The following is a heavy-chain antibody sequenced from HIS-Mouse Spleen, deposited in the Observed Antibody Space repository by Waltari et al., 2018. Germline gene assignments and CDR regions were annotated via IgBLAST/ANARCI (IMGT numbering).Heavy chain of an antibody. J-gene: IGHJ4*02. CDR3: ARGSSAADY. CDR1: GRSISSSY. D-gene: IGHD6-6*01. CDR2: IYYSGST. Sequence: QVQLQESGPGLVKPSETLSLTCPVPGRSISSSYWSWIRQPPGKGLEWIGYIYYSGSTNYNPSLKSRVTISVDTSKNQFSLKLSSVTAADTAVYYCARGSSAADYWGQGTLVTVSS. V-gene: IGHV4-59*01.